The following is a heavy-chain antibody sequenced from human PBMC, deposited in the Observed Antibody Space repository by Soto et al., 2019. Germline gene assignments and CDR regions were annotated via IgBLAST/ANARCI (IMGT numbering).Heavy chain of an antibody. CDR2: VILIFGTP. CDR1: GGTFGSYA. D-gene: IGHD2-15*01. J-gene: IGHJ4*02. CDR3: AKIRWTISLQEEDAI. V-gene: IGHV1-69*06. Sequence: QVQLVQSGAEVKKPGSSVKVSCKSSGGTFGSYAISWVRQAPGQGLEWMGGVILIFGTPHYAQKFHGRVTITAAIPTSTAYLELSSLKSADTAVYYCAKIRWTISLQEEDAIWGQGTLVTVSS.